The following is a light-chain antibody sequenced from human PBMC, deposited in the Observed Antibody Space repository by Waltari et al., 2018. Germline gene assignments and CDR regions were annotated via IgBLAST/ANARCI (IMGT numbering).Light chain of an antibody. CDR2: KAS. CDR3: QQYTSYPYT. Sequence: DIQMTQSPSTLSASVGDRVTITCRASQSISSWLAWYQQKPGKAPKLLIYKASSVESGVPSRFSGSGSGTEFTLTISSLQPDEYATYYCQQYTSYPYTFGQGTKLEIK. V-gene: IGKV1-5*03. CDR1: QSISSW. J-gene: IGKJ2*01.